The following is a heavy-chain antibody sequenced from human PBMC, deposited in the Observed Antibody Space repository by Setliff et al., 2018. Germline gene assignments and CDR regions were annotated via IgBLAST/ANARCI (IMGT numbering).Heavy chain of an antibody. D-gene: IGHD6-13*01. CDR1: GFAFSTYA. J-gene: IGHJ4*02. V-gene: IGHV3-23*03. Sequence: PGGSLRLSCAASGFAFSTYAVSWVRQAPGKGLEWVSIFYDSRGDTYYADSVKGRFTVSKDNSKNTMYLQMNSLRDEDTAIYYCAKCSSWHSHYPHFNYWGQGTLVTVSS. CDR2: FYDSRGDT. CDR3: AKCSSWHSHYPHFNY.